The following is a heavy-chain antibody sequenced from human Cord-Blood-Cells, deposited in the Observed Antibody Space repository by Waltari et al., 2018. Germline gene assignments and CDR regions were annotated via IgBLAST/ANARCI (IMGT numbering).Heavy chain of an antibody. D-gene: IGHD1-26*01. J-gene: IGHJ4*02. CDR1: GFTFSSYE. Sequence: EVQLVESGGGLVQPGGSLRLSCEASGFTFSSYEMTWVRQAPGKGLEWVSYISSSGSTIYYADSVKGRFTISRDNAKNSLYLQMNSLRAEDTAVYYCASSGSYFDYWGQGTLVTVSS. CDR2: ISSSGSTI. V-gene: IGHV3-48*03. CDR3: ASSGSYFDY.